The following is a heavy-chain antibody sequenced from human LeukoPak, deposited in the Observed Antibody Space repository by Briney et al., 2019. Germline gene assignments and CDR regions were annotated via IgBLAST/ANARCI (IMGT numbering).Heavy chain of an antibody. V-gene: IGHV5-51*01. CDR2: VYPGDSAT. CDR1: GYSFTSYW. CDR3: ARHNRYYDILTGYSPYYYYYYMDV. D-gene: IGHD3-9*01. J-gene: IGHJ6*03. Sequence: GESLKISRKGSGYSFTSYWIGWVRQMPGKGLEWMGIVYPGDSATRYSPSFQGQVTISADKSISTAYLQWSSLKASDTAMYYRARHNRYYDILTGYSPYYYYYYMDVWGKGTTVTVSS.